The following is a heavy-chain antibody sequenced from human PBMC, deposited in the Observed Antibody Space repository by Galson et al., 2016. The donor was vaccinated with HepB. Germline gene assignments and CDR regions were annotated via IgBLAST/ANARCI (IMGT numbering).Heavy chain of an antibody. CDR1: GYSFTSYW. CDR3: ARRGGPGDDDYYYYGMDV. CDR2: IYPSDSKT. J-gene: IGHJ6*02. D-gene: IGHD3-16*01. V-gene: IGHV5-51*01. Sequence: QSGAEVKKPGESLKISCKGSGYSFTSYWIGWVRQSPGKGLEWMGIIYPSDSKTRYSPSFQGQVTISADKSISTAYLQWSSLKAADTAMYYCARRGGPGDDDYYYYGMDVWGQGTTVTVFS.